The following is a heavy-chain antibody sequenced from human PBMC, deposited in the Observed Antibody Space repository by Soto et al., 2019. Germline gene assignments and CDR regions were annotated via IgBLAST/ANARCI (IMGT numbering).Heavy chain of an antibody. Sequence: GGSLRLSCVASGFSLSTYVITWVRQSPGKGLEWVSSIIRNGNYMYYADSVKGRFTISSDNANNSLFLEMDNLRVEDTAVYFFEWGDRGRRHYYPYARDFWGQGTTVTVSS. D-gene: IGHD1-26*01. CDR1: GFSLSTYV. J-gene: IGHJ6*02. CDR3: EWGDRGRRHYYPYARDF. V-gene: IGHV3-21*01. CDR2: IIRNGNYM.